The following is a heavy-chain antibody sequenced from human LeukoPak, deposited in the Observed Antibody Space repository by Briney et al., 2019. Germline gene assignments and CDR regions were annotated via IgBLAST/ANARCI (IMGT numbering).Heavy chain of an antibody. CDR1: RFTFSSYS. J-gene: IGHJ4*02. CDR2: ISSSSSYI. Sequence: GGSLRLSCAASRFTFSSYSMNWVRQAPGKGLEWVSSISSSSSYIYYADSVKGRFTISRDNAKNSLYLQMNSLRAEDTAVYYCARHRLDCSGGSCYYYYFDYWGQGTLVTVSS. V-gene: IGHV3-21*01. CDR3: ARHRLDCSGGSCYYYYFDY. D-gene: IGHD2-15*01.